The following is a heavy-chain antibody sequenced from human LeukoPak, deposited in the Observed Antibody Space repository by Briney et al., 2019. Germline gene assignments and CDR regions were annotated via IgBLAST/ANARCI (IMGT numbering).Heavy chain of an antibody. CDR2: IYTGGST. J-gene: IGHJ4*01. Sequence: PGGSLRLLCAACDFTVSGNYMTWVRKAPGKLLQCVSVIYTGGSTLYADSAKGRFSISRDNYRNTLNLQMISLRGEDTGVYYCASGCRWDYYFDYWGHGTLVTVSS. CDR1: DFTVSGNY. D-gene: IGHD1-26*01. V-gene: IGHV3-53*01. CDR3: ASGCRWDYYFDY.